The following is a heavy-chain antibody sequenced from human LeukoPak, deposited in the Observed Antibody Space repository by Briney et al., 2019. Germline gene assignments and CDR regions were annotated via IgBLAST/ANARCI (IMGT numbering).Heavy chain of an antibody. CDR1: GFTFSSYA. D-gene: IGHD3-22*01. J-gene: IGHJ4*02. CDR3: AKDRTWDYYDSTTTPYFDY. V-gene: IGHV3-23*01. Sequence: GGSLRLSCAASGFTFSSYAMSWVRQAPGKGLEWVSAISGSGGSTYYADSVKGRFTISRDNSKNTLYLQMNSLRAEDTAVYYCAKDRTWDYYDSTTTPYFDYWGQGTLVTVSS. CDR2: ISGSGGST.